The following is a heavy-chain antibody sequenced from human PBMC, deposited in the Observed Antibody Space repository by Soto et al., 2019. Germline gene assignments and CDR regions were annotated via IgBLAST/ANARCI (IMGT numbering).Heavy chain of an antibody. J-gene: IGHJ5*02. V-gene: IGHV4-59*01. CDR1: GGSISSYY. CDR3: ARSPKRYYYDSSGRLNWFDP. CDR2: IYYSGST. Sequence: QVQLQESGPGLVKPSETLSLTCTVSGGSISSYYWSWIRQPPGKGLEWIGYIYYSGSTNYNPSLKSRVTISVDTSKNQFSLKLSSVTAADTAVYYCARSPKRYYYDSSGRLNWFDPWGQGTLVTVSS. D-gene: IGHD3-22*01.